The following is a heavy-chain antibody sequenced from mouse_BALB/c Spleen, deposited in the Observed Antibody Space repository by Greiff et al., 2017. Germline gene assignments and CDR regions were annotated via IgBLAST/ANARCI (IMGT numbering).Heavy chain of an antibody. Sequence: DVMLVESGGGLVQPGGSLKLSCAASGFTFSSYGMSWVRQTPDKRLELVATINSNGGSTYYPDSVKGRFTISRDNAKNTLYLQMSSLKSEDTAMYYCARKKVTPTNAMDYWGQGTSVTVSS. CDR3: ARKKVTPTNAMDY. V-gene: IGHV5-6-3*01. CDR2: INSNGGST. CDR1: GFTFSSYG. J-gene: IGHJ4*01. D-gene: IGHD2-3*01.